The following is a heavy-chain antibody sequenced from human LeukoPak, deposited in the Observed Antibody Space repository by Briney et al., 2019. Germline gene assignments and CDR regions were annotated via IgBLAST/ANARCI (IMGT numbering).Heavy chain of an antibody. Sequence: GGSLRLSCAPSGFTFSSYWMHWVRQAPGKGLVWVSRINSDGSSTSYADSVKGRFTIYRDNAKNTLYLQMNSLRAEDTAVYYCARDGIYGDYGHWGQGTLVTVSS. J-gene: IGHJ4*02. CDR2: INSDGSST. CDR1: GFTFSSYW. CDR3: ARDGIYGDYGH. V-gene: IGHV3-74*01. D-gene: IGHD4-17*01.